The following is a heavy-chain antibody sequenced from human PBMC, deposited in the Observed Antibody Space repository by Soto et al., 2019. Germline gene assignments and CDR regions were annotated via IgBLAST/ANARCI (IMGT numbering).Heavy chain of an antibody. CDR3: ARDSLWFGELYYDGMDV. Sequence: EVQLVESGGGLVQPGGSLRLSCAASGFTVSSNYMSWVRQAPGKGLEWVSVIYSGGSTYYADSVKGRFTISRDNSKNTLYLKMNSRRAEDTAVYYCARDSLWFGELYYDGMDVWGQGTTVTVSS. V-gene: IGHV3-66*01. J-gene: IGHJ6*02. D-gene: IGHD3-10*01. CDR1: GFTVSSNY. CDR2: IYSGGST.